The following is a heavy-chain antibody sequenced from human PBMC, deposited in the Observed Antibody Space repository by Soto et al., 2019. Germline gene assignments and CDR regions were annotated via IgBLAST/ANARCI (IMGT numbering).Heavy chain of an antibody. CDR2: INHSGST. CDR3: ARTSNVLRYFDWFSALDYFDY. CDR1: GGSFSGYY. Sequence: SETLSLTCAVYGGSFSGYYWSWIRQPPGKGLEWIGEINHSGSTNYNPSLKSRVTISVDTSKNQFSLKLSSVTAADTAVYYCARTSNVLRYFDWFSALDYFDYWGRGTLVTVSS. V-gene: IGHV4-34*01. D-gene: IGHD3-9*01. J-gene: IGHJ4*02.